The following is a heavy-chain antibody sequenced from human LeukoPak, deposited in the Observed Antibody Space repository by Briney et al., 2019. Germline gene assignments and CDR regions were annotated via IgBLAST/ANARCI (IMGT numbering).Heavy chain of an antibody. J-gene: IGHJ4*02. V-gene: IGHV4-39*01. D-gene: IGHD6-13*01. CDR2: IYHSGST. CDR1: GGSISSSSYY. CDR3: ARLDSSSWPDY. Sequence: SETLSLTCTVSGGSISSSSYYWGWIRQPPGKGLEWIGSIYHSGSTYYNPSLKSRVTISVDTSKNQFSLKLSSVTAADTAVYYCARLDSSSWPDYWGQGTLVTVSS.